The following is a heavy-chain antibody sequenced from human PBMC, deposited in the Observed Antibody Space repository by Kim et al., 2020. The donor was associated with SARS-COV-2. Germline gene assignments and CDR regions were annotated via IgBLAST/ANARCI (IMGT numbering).Heavy chain of an antibody. V-gene: IGHV1-2*02. Sequence: ASVKVSCKASGYTFTGYYMHWVRQAPGQGLEWMGWINPNSGGTNYAQKFQGRVTMTRDTSISTAYMELSRLRSDDTAVYYCARTESGYGSTFDYWGQGTLVTVSS. CDR1: GYTFTGYY. J-gene: IGHJ4*02. D-gene: IGHD3-10*01. CDR2: INPNSGGT. CDR3: ARTESGYGSTFDY.